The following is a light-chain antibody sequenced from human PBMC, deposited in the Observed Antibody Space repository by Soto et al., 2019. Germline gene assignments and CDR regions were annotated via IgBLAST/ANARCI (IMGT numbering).Light chain of an antibody. CDR1: QSVSSSY. CDR3: QQYGSSPFT. CDR2: GAS. V-gene: IGKV3-20*01. Sequence: EIVLTQSPGTLSLSPGERATLSCRASQSVSSSYLAWYQQKTGQTPRLLFYGASSRATRIPDRFSGSGSGTDFTLTISRLEPEDFAVYYCQQYGSSPFTFGPGTKVDIK. J-gene: IGKJ3*01.